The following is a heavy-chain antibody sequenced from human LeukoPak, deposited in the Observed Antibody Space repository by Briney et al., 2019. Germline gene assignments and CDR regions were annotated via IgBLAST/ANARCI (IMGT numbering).Heavy chain of an antibody. CDR3: ARSHGLY. CDR2: VSDSGST. J-gene: IGHJ4*02. V-gene: IGHV4-59*01. Sequence: PSETLSLTCTVSADSFSGYLWAWIRQPPRKGLEWIGYVSDSGSTNYNPSLKSRPSISLNTAKNQFSLKLRSVTAADTAVYYCARSHGLYWGQGTLVTVSS. CDR1: ADSFSGYL.